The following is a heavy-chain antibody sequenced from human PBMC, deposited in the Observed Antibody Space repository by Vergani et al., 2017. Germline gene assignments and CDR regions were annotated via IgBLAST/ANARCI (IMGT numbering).Heavy chain of an antibody. V-gene: IGHV1-2*02. CDR3: ARRPYSSSSVGYFDC. D-gene: IGHD6-6*01. CDR1: GYTFTGYY. CDR2: INPNSGGT. Sequence: QVQLVQSGAEVKKPGASVKVSCKASGYTFTGYYMHWVRQAPGQGLEWMGWINPNSGGTNYAQKFQGRVTMTRDTSISTAYMELSRLRSDDTAVYYCARRPYSSSSVGYFDCWGQGTLVTVSA. J-gene: IGHJ4*02.